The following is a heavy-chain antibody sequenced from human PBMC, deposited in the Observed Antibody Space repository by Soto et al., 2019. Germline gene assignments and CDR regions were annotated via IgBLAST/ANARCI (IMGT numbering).Heavy chain of an antibody. D-gene: IGHD4-17*01. J-gene: IGHJ5*02. CDR3: AQWGRTSVTNWFDP. V-gene: IGHV4-39*01. Sequence: SETLSLTCSVSGGSIISFKYLCGWIRQPPGKGLEWIGSIYYSGSAYYNPSLRSRVTISVDTSKNQFSLKLSSVTAADTAVYYCAQWGRTSVTNWFDPWGQGTLVTVSS. CDR1: GGSIISFKYL. CDR2: IYYSGSA.